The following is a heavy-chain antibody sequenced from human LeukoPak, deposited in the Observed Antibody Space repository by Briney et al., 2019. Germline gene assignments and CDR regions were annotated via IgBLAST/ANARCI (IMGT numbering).Heavy chain of an antibody. CDR2: ISSSSSPI. D-gene: IGHD5-24*01. CDR3: ARDRRDGYNVLDY. V-gene: IGHV3-48*01. Sequence: PGGSLRLSCAASGFTFSSYSMNWVRQAPGKGLEWVSYISSSSSPIYYADSVKGRFTISRDNAKNSLYLQMNSLRAEDTAMYYCARDRRDGYNVLDYWGQGTLVTVSS. CDR1: GFTFSSYS. J-gene: IGHJ4*02.